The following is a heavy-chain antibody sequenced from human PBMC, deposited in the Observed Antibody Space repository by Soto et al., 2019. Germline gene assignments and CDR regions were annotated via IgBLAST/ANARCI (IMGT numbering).Heavy chain of an antibody. D-gene: IGHD3-9*01. CDR2: IWYDGSNK. CDR1: GFTFSSYG. J-gene: IGHJ6*02. CDR3: ARDFDFSLFFVSGMDV. V-gene: IGHV3-33*01. Sequence: QVQLVESGGGVVQPGRSLRLSCAASGFTFSSYGMHWVRQAPGKGLEWVAVIWYDGSNKYYADSVKGRFTISRDNSKNTLYLQMNSLRAKDTAVYYCARDFDFSLFFVSGMDVWGQGTTVTVSS.